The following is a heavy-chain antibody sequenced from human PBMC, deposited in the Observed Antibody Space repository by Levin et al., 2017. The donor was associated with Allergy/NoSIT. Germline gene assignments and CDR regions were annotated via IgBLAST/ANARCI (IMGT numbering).Heavy chain of an antibody. CDR1: GYSFTSYW. J-gene: IGHJ3*02. D-gene: IGHD2-2*01. CDR3: ARFALGYIVVPHGGAFDI. V-gene: IGHV5-51*01. CDR2: IYPGDSDT. Sequence: GESLKISCKGSGYSFTSYWIGWVRQMPGKGLEWMGIIYPGDSDTRYSPSFQGQVTISADKSISTAYLQWSSLKASDTAMYYCARFALGYIVVPHGGAFDIWGQGTMVTVSS.